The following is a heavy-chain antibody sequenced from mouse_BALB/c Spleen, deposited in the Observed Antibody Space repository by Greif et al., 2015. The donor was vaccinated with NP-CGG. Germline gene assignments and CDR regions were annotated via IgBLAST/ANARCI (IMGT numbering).Heavy chain of an antibody. CDR2: IWAGGST. J-gene: IGHJ4*01. V-gene: IGHV2-9*02. CDR1: GFSLTSYG. Sequence: VNVVESGPGLVAPSQSLSITCTVSGFSLTSYGVHWVRQPPGKGLEWLGVIWAGGSTNYNSALMSRLSISKDNSKSQVFLKMNSLQTDDTAMYYCARDGYYAMDYWGQGTSVTSPQ. CDR3: ARDGYYAMDY.